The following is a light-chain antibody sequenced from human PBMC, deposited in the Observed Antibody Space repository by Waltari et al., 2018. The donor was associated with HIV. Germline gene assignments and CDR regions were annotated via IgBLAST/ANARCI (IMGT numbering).Light chain of an antibody. CDR3: SSYTTTSTWV. Sequence: QSVLTQPPSVSAAPGQKVTISCSGSSSNIGNNYVSWYQQLPGTAPKLLIYDNNKRPSGIPDRFSGSKSGTSATLGITGLQAEDEADYYCSSYTTTSTWVFGGGTKLTVL. V-gene: IGLV1-51*01. CDR1: SSNIGNNY. CDR2: DNN. J-gene: IGLJ3*02.